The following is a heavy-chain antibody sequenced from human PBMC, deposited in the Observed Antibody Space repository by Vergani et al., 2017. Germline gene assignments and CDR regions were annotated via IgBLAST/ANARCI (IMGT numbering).Heavy chain of an antibody. Sequence: EVQLLESGGGLVQPGGSLRLTCAASEFTFSNYAMNWVRQAPGKGLEWVSGISGSGVSAYYTDSVKGRFTISRDNSKNMLFLQMNNLRTEDTAIYYCARSIAAAGNGYYYYGMDVWGQGTTVTVSS. D-gene: IGHD6-13*01. J-gene: IGHJ6*02. V-gene: IGHV3-23*01. CDR3: ARSIAAAGNGYYYYGMDV. CDR2: ISGSGVSA. CDR1: EFTFSNYA.